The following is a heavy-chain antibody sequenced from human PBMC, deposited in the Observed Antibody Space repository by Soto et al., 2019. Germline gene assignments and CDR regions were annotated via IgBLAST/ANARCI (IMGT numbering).Heavy chain of an antibody. J-gene: IGHJ4*02. Sequence: QVPLVESGGGVVQPGRSLRLSCAASGFTFSSYGMHWLRHAPGKGLEWVAVVSYEGSNKYYADSVNGRFTISRDNSKNPLYLQMNSLRAEDTAVYYCAKDCSTHAPGPGYYFDYWGQGTLVTVSS. CDR2: VSYEGSNK. V-gene: IGHV3-30*18. CDR3: AKDCSTHAPGPGYYFDY. CDR1: GFTFSSYG. D-gene: IGHD2-2*01.